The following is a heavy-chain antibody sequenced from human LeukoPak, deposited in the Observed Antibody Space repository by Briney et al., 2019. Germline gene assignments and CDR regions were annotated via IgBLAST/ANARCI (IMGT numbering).Heavy chain of an antibody. CDR3: AKGKVQSTTNIEALSQLFYYYYMDV. D-gene: IGHD2-8*01. Sequence: GGSLRLSCAASGFTFSSYGMHWVRQAPGKGLEWVAVIWYGGSNKYYADSVKGRFTISRDNSKNTLYLRMNSLTVEDTAIYYCAKGKVQSTTNIEALSQLFYYYYMDVWGKGTTVTVSS. J-gene: IGHJ6*03. CDR1: GFTFSSYG. V-gene: IGHV3-30*02. CDR2: IWYGGSNK.